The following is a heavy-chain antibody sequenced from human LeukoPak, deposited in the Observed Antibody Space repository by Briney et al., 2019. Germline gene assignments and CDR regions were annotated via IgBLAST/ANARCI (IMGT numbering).Heavy chain of an antibody. CDR2: ISSSGST. V-gene: IGHV4-61*02. J-gene: IGHJ3*02. Sequence: SETLSLTCTVSGGSISSSNYYWSWIRQPAGKGLEWIGRISSSGSTNYNPSLKSRVTISVDTSKNQFSLKLSSVTAADTAVYFCARGPYSYDSSGAFDIWGQGTMVTVSS. CDR1: GGSISSSNYY. D-gene: IGHD3-22*01. CDR3: ARGPYSYDSSGAFDI.